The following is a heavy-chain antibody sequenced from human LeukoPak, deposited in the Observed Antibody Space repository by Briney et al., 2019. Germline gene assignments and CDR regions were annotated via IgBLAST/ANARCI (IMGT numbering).Heavy chain of an antibody. CDR1: GGSFSGYY. D-gene: IGHD1-26*01. V-gene: IGHV4-34*01. Sequence: SETLSLTCAVYGGSFSGYYWSWIRQPPGKGLEWIGEINHSGSTNYNPSLKSRVTISVDTSKNQFSLKLSSVTAADTAVYYCASMESIVGADYGMDVWGQGTTVTVSS. J-gene: IGHJ6*02. CDR2: INHSGST. CDR3: ASMESIVGADYGMDV.